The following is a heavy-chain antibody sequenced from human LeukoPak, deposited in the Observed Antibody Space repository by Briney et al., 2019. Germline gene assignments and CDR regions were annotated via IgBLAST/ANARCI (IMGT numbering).Heavy chain of an antibody. CDR3: ARHRRGSMVRGISLLNWFDP. V-gene: IGHV4-59*08. J-gene: IGHJ5*02. Sequence: PSETLSLTCTVSGGSISSYYWSWIRQPPGKGLEWIGYIHYSGSTNYNPSLKSRVTISVATSRNQFSLTLNSVTAADTAVYYCARHRRGSMVRGISLLNWFDPWGQGTLVTVSS. CDR1: GGSISSYY. CDR2: IHYSGST. D-gene: IGHD3-10*01.